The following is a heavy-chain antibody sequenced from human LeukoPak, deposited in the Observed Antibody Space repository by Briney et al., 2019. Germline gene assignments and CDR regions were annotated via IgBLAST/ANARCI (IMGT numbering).Heavy chain of an antibody. V-gene: IGHV3-30*03. CDR1: GFTFSSYG. J-gene: IGHJ4*02. CDR2: ISYDGSNK. CDR3: ARDEVGLYSNYEDY. Sequence: PGGSLRLSCAASGFTFSSYGMHWVRQAPGKGLEWVAVISYDGSNKYYADSVKGRFTISRDNSKNTLYLQMNSLRAEDTAVYYCARDEVGLYSNYEDYWGQGTLVTVSS. D-gene: IGHD4-11*01.